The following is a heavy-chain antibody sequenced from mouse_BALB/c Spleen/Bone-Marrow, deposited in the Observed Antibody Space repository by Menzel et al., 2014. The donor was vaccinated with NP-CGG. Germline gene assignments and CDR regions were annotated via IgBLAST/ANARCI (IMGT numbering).Heavy chain of an antibody. J-gene: IGHJ2*01. CDR1: GYAFSSYW. V-gene: IGHV1-80*01. Sequence: VKLMESGAELVRPGSSVKISCKASGYAFSSYWMNWVKQRPGQGLEWIGQIYPGDGDTNYSGKFKGEATLTADESSSTAYMQLSSLTSEDSAVYFCAFGNYDFDYWGQGTTLTVSS. CDR2: IYPGDGDT. CDR3: AFGNYDFDY. D-gene: IGHD2-1*01.